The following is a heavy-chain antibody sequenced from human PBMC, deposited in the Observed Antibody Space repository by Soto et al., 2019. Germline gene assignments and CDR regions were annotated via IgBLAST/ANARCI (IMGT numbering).Heavy chain of an antibody. CDR3: AKVGELAVGGFDY. Sequence: EVQLLESGGGLVQPGGSLRLSCAASGFTFGSYAMSWVRQAPGKGLEWVSRISDTGGSTYYADSVKGRFTISRDSSKNTLYLQMNSLRADDTAIYYCAKVGELAVGGFDYWGQGTLVTVSS. V-gene: IGHV3-23*01. CDR1: GFTFGSYA. CDR2: ISDTGGST. D-gene: IGHD2-15*01. J-gene: IGHJ4*02.